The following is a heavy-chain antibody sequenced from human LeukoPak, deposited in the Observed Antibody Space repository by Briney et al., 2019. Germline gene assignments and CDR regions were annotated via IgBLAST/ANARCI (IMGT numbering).Heavy chain of an antibody. V-gene: IGHV4-59*08. CDR2: IYDSGST. Sequence: SETLSLTCSVSGASISSYYWSWIRHPPGKGLEWIGHIYDSGSTKYNPSLKSRVTISVDTSKNQFSLTLSSVTAADTAVYYCAAHTAGRGSGYWGQGILVAVSS. J-gene: IGHJ4*02. CDR3: AAHTAGRGSGY. CDR1: GASISSYY. D-gene: IGHD5-12*01.